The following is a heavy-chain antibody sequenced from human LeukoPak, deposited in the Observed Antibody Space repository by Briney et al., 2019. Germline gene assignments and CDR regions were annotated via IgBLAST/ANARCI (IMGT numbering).Heavy chain of an antibody. Sequence: GGSLRLSCAASRITFSSYAMHWVRQAPGKGLEWVAVISYDGSNKYYADSVKGRFTISRDNSKNTLYLQMNSLRAEDTAAYYCASYRYDILPGYYYRHYYGMDVWGQGATVTVSS. CDR3: ASYRYDILPGYYYRHYYGMDV. D-gene: IGHD3-9*01. CDR1: RITFSSYA. CDR2: ISYDGSNK. V-gene: IGHV3-30*04. J-gene: IGHJ6*02.